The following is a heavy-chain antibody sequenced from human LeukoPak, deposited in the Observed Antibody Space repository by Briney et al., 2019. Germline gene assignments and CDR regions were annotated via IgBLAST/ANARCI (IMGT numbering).Heavy chain of an antibody. CDR1: GDSIRSSDYY. Sequence: TSETLSLTCTVSGDSIRSSDYYRGCIRQSPGKGLEWIGTISDGGSTYYNPSLKSRIIISVDTSKNQFSLQLSSVTAADTAVYYCVRHCCSSPSKRTFDIWGQGTLVAVSS. CDR2: ISDGGST. V-gene: IGHV4-39*01. D-gene: IGHD2-15*01. CDR3: VRHCCSSPSKRTFDI. J-gene: IGHJ3*02.